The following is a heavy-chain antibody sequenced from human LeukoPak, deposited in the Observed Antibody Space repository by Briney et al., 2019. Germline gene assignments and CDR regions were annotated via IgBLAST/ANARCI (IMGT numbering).Heavy chain of an antibody. CDR2: INPSGGST. CDR3: AREGILTGYYSLYYFGY. Sequence: ASVKVSCKASGYTFTSYYMHWVRQAPGQGLEWMGIINPSGGSTSYAQKFQGRVTMTRDTSTSTVYMELSSLRSEDTAVYYCAREGILTGYYSLYYFGYWGQGTLVTVSS. CDR1: GYTFTSYY. J-gene: IGHJ4*02. V-gene: IGHV1-46*01. D-gene: IGHD3-9*01.